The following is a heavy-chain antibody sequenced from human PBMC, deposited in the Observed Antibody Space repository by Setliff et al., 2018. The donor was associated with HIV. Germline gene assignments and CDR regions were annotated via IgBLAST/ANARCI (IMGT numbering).Heavy chain of an antibody. J-gene: IGHJ6*02. D-gene: IGHD2-2*01. V-gene: IGHV4-4*07. CDR1: GDSINTHC. CDR3: GTAMYYYYCLDV. CDR2: LSTSGTT. Sequence: PSETLSLTCTVSGDSINTHCWSWLRPAAGKGLEWIGHLSTSGTTNYNPSLESRVTISVDTSKNQFSLKLSSVTPADAAVYYCGTAMYYYYCLDVWGQGIRVTVSS.